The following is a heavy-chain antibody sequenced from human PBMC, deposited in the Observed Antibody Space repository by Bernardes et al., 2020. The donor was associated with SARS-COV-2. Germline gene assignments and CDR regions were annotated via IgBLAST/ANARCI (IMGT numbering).Heavy chain of an antibody. J-gene: IGHJ3*01. D-gene: IGHD2-21*01. CDR2: ISSNGAKT. Sequence: GGSLRLSCVVSGFTLSRYSMFWIRQAPGKGLEYVAAISSNGAKTYYADAVRGRFTISRDTSNNTIFLQMDSLRAEDTALYYCTTDRDFCTSTACSLLFDAFDLWGQGTMVTVS. V-gene: IGHV3-64*02. CDR3: TTDRDFCTSTACSLLFDAFDL. CDR1: GFTLSRYS.